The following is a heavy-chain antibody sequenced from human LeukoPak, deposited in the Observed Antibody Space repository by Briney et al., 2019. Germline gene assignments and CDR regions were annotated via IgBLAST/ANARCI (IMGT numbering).Heavy chain of an antibody. CDR1: GGSISSGGYY. D-gene: IGHD3-16*01. CDR2: IYYSGST. J-gene: IGHJ5*02. Sequence: PSETLSLTCTVSGGSISSGGYYWSWIRQHPGKGLEWIGYIYYSGSTYYNPSLKSRVTISVDTSKNQFSLKLSSVTAADTAVYXCARGRLGGWFDPWGQGTLVTVSS. V-gene: IGHV4-31*03. CDR3: ARGRLGGWFDP.